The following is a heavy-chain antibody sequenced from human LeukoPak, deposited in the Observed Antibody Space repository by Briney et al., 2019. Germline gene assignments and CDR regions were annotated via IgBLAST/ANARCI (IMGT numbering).Heavy chain of an antibody. J-gene: IGHJ3*02. V-gene: IGHV3-7*01. CDR3: AKDQWARGADDAFDI. CDR2: IKEDGTQK. D-gene: IGHD1-26*01. Sequence: GGSLRLSCAASGFTFNKSWMSWVRQAPGKGPEWVANIKEDGTQKYYVDSVRGRFTISRDNAENSLYLQMNSLRDEDTAVYYCAKDQWARGADDAFDIWGQGTMVTVSS. CDR1: GFTFNKSW.